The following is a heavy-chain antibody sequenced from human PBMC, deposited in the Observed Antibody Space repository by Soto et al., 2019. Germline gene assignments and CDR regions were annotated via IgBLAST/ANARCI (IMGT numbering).Heavy chain of an antibody. Sequence: GESLKISCKGSGYSFTSYWIGWVRQMPGKGLEWMGIVYPGDSDTRYSPSFQGQVTISADKSISTAYLQWSSLKASDTAMYYCARLAVYSSSRYYYYYGMDVWGQGTTVTVSS. V-gene: IGHV5-51*01. J-gene: IGHJ6*02. CDR2: VYPGDSDT. CDR3: ARLAVYSSSRYYYYYGMDV. CDR1: GYSFTSYW. D-gene: IGHD6-13*01.